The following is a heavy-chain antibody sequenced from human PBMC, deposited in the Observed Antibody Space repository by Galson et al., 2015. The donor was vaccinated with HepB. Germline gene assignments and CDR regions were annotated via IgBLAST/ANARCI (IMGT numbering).Heavy chain of an antibody. Sequence: SVKVSCKASGGTFSSYAISWVRQAPGQGLEWMGGIIPIFGIANYAQKFQGRVTITADKSTSTAYMELSSLRSEDTAVYYCARDRLPAAAITVGMDVWGQGTTVTVSS. V-gene: IGHV1-69*10. CDR1: GGTFSSYA. CDR3: ARDRLPAAAITVGMDV. D-gene: IGHD2-2*01. J-gene: IGHJ6*02. CDR2: IIPIFGIA.